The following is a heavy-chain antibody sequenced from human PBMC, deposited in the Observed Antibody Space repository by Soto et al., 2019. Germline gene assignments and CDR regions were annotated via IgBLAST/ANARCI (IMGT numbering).Heavy chain of an antibody. CDR1: GFTVSSNY. J-gene: IGHJ6*02. CDR3: AREGYYLGRYYYGMDV. V-gene: IGHV3-53*01. CDR2: IHSGGST. D-gene: IGHD1-26*01. Sequence: GGSLRLSCAASGFTVSSNYMSWVRQAPGKGLEWVSVIHSGGSTYYADSVKGRFTISRDNSKNTLYLQMNSLRAEDTAVYYCAREGYYLGRYYYGMDVWGQGTTVTVSS.